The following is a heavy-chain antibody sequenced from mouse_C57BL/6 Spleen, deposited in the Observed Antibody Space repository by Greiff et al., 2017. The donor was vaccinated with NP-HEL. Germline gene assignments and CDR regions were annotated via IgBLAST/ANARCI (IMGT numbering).Heavy chain of an antibody. D-gene: IGHD2-4*01. J-gene: IGHJ4*01. CDR3: VYDYETRMDY. V-gene: IGHV1-82*01. CDR2: IYPGDGDT. CDR1: GYAFSSSW. Sequence: QVQLKQSGPELVKPGASVKISCKASGYAFSSSWMNWVKQRPGKGLEWIGRIYPGDGDTNYNGKFKGKATLTADKSSSTAYMQLSSLTSEDSAVYFCVYDYETRMDYWGQGTSVTVSS.